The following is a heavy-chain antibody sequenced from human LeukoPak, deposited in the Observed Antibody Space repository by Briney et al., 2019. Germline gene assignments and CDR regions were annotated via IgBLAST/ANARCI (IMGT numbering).Heavy chain of an antibody. CDR2: VSGSGGST. D-gene: IGHD3-9*01. CDR1: GFTFSSYA. V-gene: IGHV3-23*01. Sequence: GGSLRLSCAASGFTFSSYAMSWVRQAPGKGLEWVSAVSGSGGSTYYADSVKGRFTISRDNSKNTLYLQMNSLRAEDTAVYYCAKMGGRDILTGYPPPFDYWGQGTLVTVSS. CDR3: AKMGGRDILTGYPPPFDY. J-gene: IGHJ4*02.